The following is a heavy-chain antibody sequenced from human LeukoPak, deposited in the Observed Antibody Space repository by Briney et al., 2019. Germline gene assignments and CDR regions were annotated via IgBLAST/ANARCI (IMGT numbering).Heavy chain of an antibody. J-gene: IGHJ6*03. V-gene: IGHV1-69*13. Sequence: SVKVSCKASGGTFSSYAISWVRQAPGQGLEWMGGIIPIFGTANYAQKFQGRVTITADESTSTAYMELSSLRPEDTAVYYCARVVITIFGVVDYYYMDVWGKGTTVTVSS. CDR3: ARVVITIFGVVDYYYMDV. D-gene: IGHD3-3*01. CDR1: GGTFSSYA. CDR2: IIPIFGTA.